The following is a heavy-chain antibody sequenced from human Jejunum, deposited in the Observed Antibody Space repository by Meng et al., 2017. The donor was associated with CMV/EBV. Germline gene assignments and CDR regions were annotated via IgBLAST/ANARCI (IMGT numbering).Heavy chain of an antibody. D-gene: IGHD5-18*01. V-gene: IGHV3-66*01. CDR3: AREGTTLVTYDY. J-gene: IGHJ4*02. CDR1: GFTVSNSY. Sequence: GQLVESGGGLVQPGGSLRLSCAASGFTVSNSYMSWVRQAPGKGLEWVSVIYGGGSTYYADSVKGRFTISRDSSKNTLYLQMNSLRAEDTAVYYCAREGTTLVTYDYWGQGTLVTVFS. CDR2: IYGGGST.